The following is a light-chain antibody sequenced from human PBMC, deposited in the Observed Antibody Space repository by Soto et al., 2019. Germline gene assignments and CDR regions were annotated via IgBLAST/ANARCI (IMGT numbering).Light chain of an antibody. J-gene: IGKJ2*01. CDR2: GAS. V-gene: IGKV3-20*01. CDR1: QSVSSSQ. CDR3: QQSATSPHT. Sequence: EIVLTQSPGTLSLSPGESATLSCRASQSVSSSQVAWYQLKPGQAPRLLIYGASSRATGIPDRFSGVGSETDSTLAISRLEPEDFAVYYCQQSATSPHTFGQGTKLEIK.